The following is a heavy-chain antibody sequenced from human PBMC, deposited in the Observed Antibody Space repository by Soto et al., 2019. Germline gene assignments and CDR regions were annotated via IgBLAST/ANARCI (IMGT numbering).Heavy chain of an antibody. J-gene: IGHJ5*02. V-gene: IGHV3-23*01. CDR1: GLTFNSYA. CDR3: TKVKVTSWFDP. CDR2: ISGSGGST. Sequence: LRRSSGSFGLTFNSYAGSCVRQAPGKRVEWVSAISGSGGSTYNADTVKGRFTISRDTSQNTLYLQMNSLRAEATAVYYCTKVKVTSWFDPWGKGNLVTV. D-gene: IGHD4-4*01.